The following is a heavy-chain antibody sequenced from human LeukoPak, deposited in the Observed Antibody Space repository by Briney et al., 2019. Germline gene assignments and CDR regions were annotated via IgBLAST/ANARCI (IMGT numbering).Heavy chain of an antibody. CDR1: GYSISSDYY. D-gene: IGHD4-23*01. Sequence: SETLSLTCTVSGYSISSDYYWGWIRQPPGKGLEWIASIYHSGSTYYNPSLKSRVTISVDTSKNQFSLKLNSVTAADTAVYYCATATVVIRADYWGQGTLVTVSS. CDR3: ATATVVIRADY. CDR2: IYHSGST. V-gene: IGHV4-38-2*02. J-gene: IGHJ4*02.